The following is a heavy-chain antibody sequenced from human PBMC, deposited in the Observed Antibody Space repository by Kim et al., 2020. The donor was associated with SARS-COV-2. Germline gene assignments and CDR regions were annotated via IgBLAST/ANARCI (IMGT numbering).Heavy chain of an antibody. J-gene: IGHJ4*02. CDR1: GGSFSGYY. Sequence: SETLSLTCAVYGGSFSGYYWSWIRQPPGKGLEWIGEINHSGSTNYNPSLKSRVTISVDTSKNQFSLKLSSVTAADTAVYYCARRVGRAARPGIDYWGQGTLVTVSS. CDR3: ARRVGRAARPGIDY. CDR2: INHSGST. V-gene: IGHV4-34*01. D-gene: IGHD6-6*01.